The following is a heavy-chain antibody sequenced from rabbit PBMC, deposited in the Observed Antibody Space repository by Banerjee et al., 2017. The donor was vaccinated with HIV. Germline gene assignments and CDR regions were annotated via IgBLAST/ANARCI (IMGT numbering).Heavy chain of an antibody. V-gene: IGHV1S45*01. D-gene: IGHD2-1*01. CDR2: IYTGSSGST. CDR1: GFSFSSSYY. J-gene: IGHJ4*01. Sequence: QEQLEESGGDLVKPEGSLTLTCTASGFSFSSSYYMCWVRQAPGKGLELIACIYTGSSGSTYYANWAKGRFTISKTSSTTVTLQMTSLTAADTATYFCARAQGTYDDYGDSFPGWLNLWGQGTLVTVS. CDR3: ARAQGTYDDYGDSFPGWLNL.